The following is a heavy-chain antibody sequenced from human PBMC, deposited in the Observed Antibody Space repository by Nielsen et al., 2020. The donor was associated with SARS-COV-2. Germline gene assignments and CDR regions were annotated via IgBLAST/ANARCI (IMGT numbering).Heavy chain of an antibody. V-gene: IGHV3-9*01. CDR1: GFTFVDYA. CDR3: AKDSSPATYSGWFDY. Sequence: SLKISCAASGFTFVDYAMHLVRQAPVKGLEWVSGISWNSGSIGYADSVKGRFTISRDNAKNSLYLQMNSLRAEDTALYYCAKDSSPATYSGWFDYWGQGTLVTVSS. D-gene: IGHD6-19*01. J-gene: IGHJ4*02. CDR2: ISWNSGSI.